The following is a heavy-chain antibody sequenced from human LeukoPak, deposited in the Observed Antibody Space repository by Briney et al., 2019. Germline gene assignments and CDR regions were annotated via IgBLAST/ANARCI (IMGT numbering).Heavy chain of an antibody. Sequence: GGSLRLSCEASGFSFADHYMSWIRQAPGKGLEWVSYMSNSGSIIYYADSVKGRFTISRDNTKTFLYLQMNSLSDEDTAVYYCARLGFGEYYFYYYMDVWGKGTAVTVSS. V-gene: IGHV3-11*01. CDR2: MSNSGSII. CDR3: ARLGFGEYYFYYYMDV. D-gene: IGHD3-10*01. J-gene: IGHJ6*03. CDR1: GFSFADHY.